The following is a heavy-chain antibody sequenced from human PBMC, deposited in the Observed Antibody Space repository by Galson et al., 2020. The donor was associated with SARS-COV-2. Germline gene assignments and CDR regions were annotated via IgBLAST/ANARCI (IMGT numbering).Heavy chain of an antibody. V-gene: IGHV1-46*01. CDR3: ARDLTTVTTYHYYDGMDV. J-gene: IGHJ6*02. D-gene: IGHD4-17*01. CDR1: GYTFTSYY. Sequence: KVSCKASGYTFTSYYMHWVRPAPGQGLEWMGIINPSGGSTSYPQKFQGRVTITRDTSTSTVYMELSSLRSEDTAVYYCARDLTTVTTYHYYDGMDVWGQGTTVTVAS. CDR2: INPSGGST.